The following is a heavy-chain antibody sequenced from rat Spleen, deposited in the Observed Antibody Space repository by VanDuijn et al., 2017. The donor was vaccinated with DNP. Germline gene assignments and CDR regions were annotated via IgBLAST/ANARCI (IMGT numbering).Heavy chain of an antibody. J-gene: IGHJ2*01. D-gene: IGHD1-4*01. Sequence: EVQLVESGGGSVQPGRSLKLSCVTSGFTFSDYYMAWVRQAPSKGLEWVAYISYDGRSAYNGDSVKGRFTISRDNAKSTLYLQMNSLRSEDMATYYCSRHILPLRVWDYWGQGVTVTVSS. CDR2: ISYDGRSA. CDR3: SRHILPLRVWDY. CDR1: GFTFSDYY. V-gene: IGHV5-22*01.